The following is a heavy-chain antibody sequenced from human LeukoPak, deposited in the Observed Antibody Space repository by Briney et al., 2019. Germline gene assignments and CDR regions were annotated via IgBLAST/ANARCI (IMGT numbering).Heavy chain of an antibody. CDR1: GFTFSSYA. V-gene: IGHV3-23*01. D-gene: IGHD4-17*01. CDR2: ISGSGGST. J-gene: IGHJ3*02. Sequence: GGSLRLSCAASGFTFSSYAMSWVRQAPGKGLEWVSGISGSGGSTYYADSVKGRFTISRDNSKNRLYLQMNSLRAEDTAVYYCARAVYGFDAFDIWGQGTMVTVSS. CDR3: ARAVYGFDAFDI.